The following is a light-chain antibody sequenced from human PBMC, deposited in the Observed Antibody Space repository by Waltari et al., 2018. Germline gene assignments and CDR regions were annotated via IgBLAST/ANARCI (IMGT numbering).Light chain of an antibody. Sequence: QSALTQPASVSGSPGQSITISGTGTSSDVGGYNYVSWYQQHPGKAPKLLIYDVTDRPSGVSSRFSGSKSGNTASLTISGLQAEDEADYYCSSYTSSSSFSISSSVLFGGGTKVTVL. J-gene: IGLJ2*01. CDR3: SSYTSSSSFSISSSVL. CDR2: DVT. V-gene: IGLV2-14*03. CDR1: SSDVGGYNY.